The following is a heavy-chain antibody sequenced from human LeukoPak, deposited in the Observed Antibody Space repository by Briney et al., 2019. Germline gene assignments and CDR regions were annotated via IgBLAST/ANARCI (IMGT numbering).Heavy chain of an antibody. CDR3: ARDPSVLPEYFQH. D-gene: IGHD2-15*01. J-gene: IGHJ1*01. V-gene: IGHV3-66*02. Sequence: GGSLRLSCAASGFTVSSNYKSWVRQAPGKGLEWVSVIYSGGSTYYADSVKGRFTISRDNSKNTLYLQMNSLRAEDTAVYYCARDPSVLPEYFQHWGQGTLVTVSS. CDR1: GFTVSSNY. CDR2: IYSGGST.